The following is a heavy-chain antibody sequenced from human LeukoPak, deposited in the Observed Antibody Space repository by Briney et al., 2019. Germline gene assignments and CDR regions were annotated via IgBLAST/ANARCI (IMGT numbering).Heavy chain of an antibody. CDR2: INHSGRN. D-gene: IGHD1-26*01. Sequence: SDTLSLTCAVYGGSFSGYHWRGLRQPPEKALEWLGEINHSGRNNYNPSLKGRVTMSVDTYKNQFSLNLSSVTAADTDVYYCARGYSGSYYNDAFDIWGQGTMVTVSS. J-gene: IGHJ3*02. CDR1: GGSFSGYH. CDR3: ARGYSGSYYNDAFDI. V-gene: IGHV4-34*10.